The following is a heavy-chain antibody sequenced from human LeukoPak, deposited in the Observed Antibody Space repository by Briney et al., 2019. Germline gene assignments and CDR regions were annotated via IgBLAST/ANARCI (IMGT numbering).Heavy chain of an antibody. CDR3: AKDIYGSGSSDVYYGMVV. J-gene: IGHJ6*04. V-gene: IGHV3-30*18. Sequence: PGRSLRLSCAASGFTFSSYGMHWVRQAPGKGLEWVAVISYDGSNKYYADSVKGRFTISRDNSKNTLYLQMNSLRAEDTAVYYCAKDIYGSGSSDVYYGMVVWGKGTTVTVSS. CDR1: GFTFSSYG. CDR2: ISYDGSNK. D-gene: IGHD3-10*01.